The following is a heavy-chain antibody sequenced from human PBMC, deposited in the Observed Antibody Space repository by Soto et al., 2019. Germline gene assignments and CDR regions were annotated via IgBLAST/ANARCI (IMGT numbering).Heavy chain of an antibody. V-gene: IGHV3-7*03. CDR3: ARYSAYTLAY. D-gene: IGHD3-16*01. Sequence: PVGSLRLSCAASGFTSSTYWMSWVRQAPGRGLEWVANINQDGSEQNYVDSVKGRLTTSRDNAKNSVFLQLNSLRAEDTAMYYCARYSAYTLAYWGQGTLVTVSS. J-gene: IGHJ4*02. CDR2: INQDGSEQ. CDR1: GFTSSTYW.